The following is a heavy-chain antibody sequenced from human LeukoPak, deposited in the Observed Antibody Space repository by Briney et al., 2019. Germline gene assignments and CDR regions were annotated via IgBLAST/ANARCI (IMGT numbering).Heavy chain of an antibody. J-gene: IGHJ4*02. CDR1: GFTFSSYG. Sequence: GGSLRLSCAASGFTFSSYGMHWVRQAPGKGLEWVAVISYDGSNKYYADSVKGRFTISRDNSKNMLYLQMNSLRAEDTAVYYCAKDRLNYFDYWGQGTLVTVSS. CDR3: AKDRLNYFDY. V-gene: IGHV3-30*18. CDR2: ISYDGSNK.